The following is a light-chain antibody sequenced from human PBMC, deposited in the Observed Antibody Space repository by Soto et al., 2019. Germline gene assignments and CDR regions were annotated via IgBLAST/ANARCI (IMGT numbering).Light chain of an antibody. CDR2: DVS. J-gene: IGLJ2*01. V-gene: IGLV2-14*01. CDR3: SSYTSSRTGV. CDR1: SSDVGGYNY. Sequence: QSALTQPASVSGSPGQSITISCTGTSSDVGGYNYVSWYQQHPGKAPXLMIYDVSNRPSGVSXRFXGSXSGXTAXLTXSGLQAEDEADYYCSSYTSSRTGVFGGGTKVTVL.